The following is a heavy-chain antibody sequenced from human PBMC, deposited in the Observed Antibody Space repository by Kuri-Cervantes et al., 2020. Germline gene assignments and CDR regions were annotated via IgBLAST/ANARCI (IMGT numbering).Heavy chain of an antibody. CDR1: GYTFTSYG. CDR3: ARDGRLATIQDYYYYGMDV. D-gene: IGHD5-12*01. Sequence: ASVKVSCKASGYTFTSYGISWVRQAPGQGLEWMGWISAYNGNTNYAQKLQGRVTMTTDTSTSTAYMELRSLRSDDTAVYYCARDGRLATIQDYYYYGMDVWGQGTTVTVSS. CDR2: ISAYNGNT. J-gene: IGHJ6*02. V-gene: IGHV1-18*01.